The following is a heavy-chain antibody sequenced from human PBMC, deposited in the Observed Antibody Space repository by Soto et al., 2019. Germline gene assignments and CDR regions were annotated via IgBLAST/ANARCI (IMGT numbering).Heavy chain of an antibody. CDR2: INHSGST. Sequence: SETLSLTCAVYGGSFSGYYWSWIRQPPGKGLEWIGVINHSGSTNYNPSLKSRVTISVDTSKNQFSLKLSSVTAADTAVYYCARGYYGSGSLYYYYGMDVWGQGTTVTVSS. CDR3: ARGYYGSGSLYYYYGMDV. V-gene: IGHV4-34*01. CDR1: GGSFSGYY. D-gene: IGHD3-10*01. J-gene: IGHJ6*02.